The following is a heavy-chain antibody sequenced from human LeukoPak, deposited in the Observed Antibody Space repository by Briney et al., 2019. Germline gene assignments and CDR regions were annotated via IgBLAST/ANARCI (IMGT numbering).Heavy chain of an antibody. CDR2: ISAYNGNT. J-gene: IGHJ4*02. CDR3: ARDLASGGVVVPAAMPTYYFDY. Sequence: ASVEVSCKASGYTFTSYGISWVRQAPGQGLEWMGWISAYNGNTNYAQKLQGRVTMTTDTSTSTAYMELRSLRSDDTAVYYCARDLASGGVVVPAAMPTYYFDYWGQGTLVTVSS. V-gene: IGHV1-18*01. D-gene: IGHD2-2*01. CDR1: GYTFTSYG.